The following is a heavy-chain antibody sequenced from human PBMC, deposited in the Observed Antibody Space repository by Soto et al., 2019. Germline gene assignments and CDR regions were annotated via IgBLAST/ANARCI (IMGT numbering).Heavy chain of an antibody. V-gene: IGHV3-48*02. CDR2: ISSSSDFI. D-gene: IGHD1-1*01. J-gene: IGHJ5*02. Sequence: EVQLVESGGGLVQPGGSLRLSCAVSGFTFSSYSMNWVRQAPGKGLEWVSYISSSSDFIYYADSVKGRFTISRDNAKNSLYLQMSSLRDEDTAVYYCARGANWNASRYSWFDPWGQGTLVTVSS. CDR1: GFTFSSYS. CDR3: ARGANWNASRYSWFDP.